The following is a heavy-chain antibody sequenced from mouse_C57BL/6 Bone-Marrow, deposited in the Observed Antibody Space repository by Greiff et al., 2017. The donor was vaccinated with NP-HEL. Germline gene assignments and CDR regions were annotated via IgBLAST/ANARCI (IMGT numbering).Heavy chain of an antibody. CDR3: TTWTFASPFAY. CDR1: GFNIKDDY. J-gene: IGHJ3*01. V-gene: IGHV14-4*01. Sequence: EVQLQQPGAELVRPGASVKLSCTASGFNIKDDYMPWVKQRPEQGLEWIGWIDPGNGDTEYDSKFQGKATITVDTSSNTAYLQLSSLPSEDTAVDYCTTWTFASPFAYWGQGTLVTVSA. CDR2: IDPGNGDT.